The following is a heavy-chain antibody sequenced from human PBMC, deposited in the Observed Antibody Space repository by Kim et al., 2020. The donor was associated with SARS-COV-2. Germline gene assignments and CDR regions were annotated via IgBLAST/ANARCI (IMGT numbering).Heavy chain of an antibody. J-gene: IGHJ6*02. CDR3: AKTQGVTPETHGMDV. CDR2: ISSSGYT. V-gene: IGHV4-39*01. Sequence: SQTLSLTCTVSGGSVSTTSYYRAWIRQPPGKGLEWVGSISSSGYTYYNPSLKSRVTISIDTSKKQVSLKLRSVTAADTAIFYCAKTQGVTPETHGMDVWGQGTSVTVSS. CDR1: GGSVSTTSYY. D-gene: IGHD3-16*02.